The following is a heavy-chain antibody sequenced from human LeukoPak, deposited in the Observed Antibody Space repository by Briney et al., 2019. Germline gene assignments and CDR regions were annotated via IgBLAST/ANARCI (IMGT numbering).Heavy chain of an antibody. D-gene: IGHD4-23*01. V-gene: IGHV3-30*03. J-gene: IGHJ4*02. CDR3: TLVIADIKRTFDD. CDR2: ISYDGNYK. CDR1: GFTFSTYG. Sequence: PGGSLRLSCAASGFTFSTYGMHWVRQAPGKGLGWVAVISYDGNYKYYADSVKGRFTISRDNSKNTLYLQMNSLNAEDTAVYYCTLVIADIKRTFDDWGQGTLVTVSS.